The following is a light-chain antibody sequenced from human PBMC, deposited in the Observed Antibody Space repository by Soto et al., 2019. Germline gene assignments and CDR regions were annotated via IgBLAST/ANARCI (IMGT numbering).Light chain of an antibody. CDR1: LSVRSN. J-gene: IGKJ1*01. CDR3: KQYNNWPPKT. CDR2: DES. V-gene: IGKV3-15*01. Sequence: IVMTQSPATLCVSXGERATLFCRARLSVRSNLAWYQQKPGKAPRLLXXDESTRATGIQARLSGSGSGTEFTLILRSLQSEEFAVYYCKQYNNWPPKTFGQGTKV.